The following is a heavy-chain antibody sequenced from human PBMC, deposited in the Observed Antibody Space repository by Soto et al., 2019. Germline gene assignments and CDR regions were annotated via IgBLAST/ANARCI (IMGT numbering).Heavy chain of an antibody. D-gene: IGHD3-22*01. J-gene: IGHJ4*02. Sequence: QVQLVQSGAEVKKPGASVKVSCKASGYTFTSYGISWVRQAPGQGLEWMGWISAYNGNTNHAQKLQGRVTMTTDTSTSTAYMELRSLRSDDTAVSYCARDYPDYYDPRGDFDYWGQGTLVTVSS. CDR2: ISAYNGNT. V-gene: IGHV1-18*01. CDR3: ARDYPDYYDPRGDFDY. CDR1: GYTFTSYG.